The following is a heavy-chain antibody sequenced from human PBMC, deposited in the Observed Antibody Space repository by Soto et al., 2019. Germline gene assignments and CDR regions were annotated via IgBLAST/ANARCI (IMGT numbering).Heavy chain of an antibody. CDR2: INHRGST. Sequence: QVQLQQWGAGLLKPSETLSLTCAVYGGSFSGYYWSWIRQPPGKGLEWIGEINHRGSTNYNPSLKSRVTISVDTSKNQFSLKLSSVTAADTAVYYCATHAEMTTVTTGNPKLYYFDYWGQGTLVTVSS. J-gene: IGHJ4*02. V-gene: IGHV4-34*01. CDR3: ATHAEMTTVTTGNPKLYYFDY. CDR1: GGSFSGYY. D-gene: IGHD4-17*01.